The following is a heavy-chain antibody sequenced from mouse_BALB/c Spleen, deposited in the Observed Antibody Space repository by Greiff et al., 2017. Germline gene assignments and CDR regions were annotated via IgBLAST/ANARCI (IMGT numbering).Heavy chain of an antibody. D-gene: IGHD2-3*01. CDR1: GFTFSSFG. Sequence: EVHLVESGGGLVQPGGSRKLSCAASGFTFSSFGMHWVRQAPEKGLEWVAYISSGSSTIYYADTLKGRFTISRDNPKNTLFLQMTSLRSEDTAMYYCARGVDGFWYFDVWGAGTTVTVSS. CDR3: ARGVDGFWYFDV. CDR2: ISSGSSTI. V-gene: IGHV5-17*02. J-gene: IGHJ1*01.